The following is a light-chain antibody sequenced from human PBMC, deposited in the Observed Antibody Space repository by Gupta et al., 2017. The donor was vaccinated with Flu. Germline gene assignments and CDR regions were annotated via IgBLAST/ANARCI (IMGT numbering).Light chain of an antibody. J-gene: IGKJ5*01. Sequence: PANLYWAPGERATLSCRASQTVGRFLVWYQQKPGQAPRLLMSDASTRATGIPARFGGSGSGTEFTLTISSLEPEDLAVYYCQHGEHWPLTFGQGTPLDIK. V-gene: IGKV3-11*01. CDR1: QTVGRF. CDR2: DAS. CDR3: QHGEHWPLT.